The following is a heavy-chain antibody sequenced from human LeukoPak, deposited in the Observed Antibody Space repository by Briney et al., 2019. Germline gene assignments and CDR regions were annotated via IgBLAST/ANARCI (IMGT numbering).Heavy chain of an antibody. CDR2: ISSNGGST. CDR1: GFTFSSYA. V-gene: IGHV3-64*01. J-gene: IGHJ4*02. D-gene: IGHD6-6*01. Sequence: GGSLRLSCAASGFTFSSYAMHWVRQAPGKGLEYVSAISSNGGSTYYANSVKGRFTISRDNSKNTLFLQMGSLRAEDVAVYYCARGGSIAARPIDYWGQGTLVTVSS. CDR3: ARGGSIAARPIDY.